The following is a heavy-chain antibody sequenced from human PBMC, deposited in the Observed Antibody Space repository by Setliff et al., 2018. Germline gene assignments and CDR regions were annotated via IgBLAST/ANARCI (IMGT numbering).Heavy chain of an antibody. V-gene: IGHV4-59*11. CDR1: GGSFSTHY. CDR2: IHHGGST. CDR3: VREGYSEYFQD. Sequence: SETLSLTCTVSGGSFSTHYWNWIRQTPGKGLEWIGEIHHGGSTNYNPSLKSRATISVDTSKNQFSLSLSSVTAADTAVYYCVREGYSEYFQDWGRGTLVTVSS. D-gene: IGHD1-1*01. J-gene: IGHJ1*01.